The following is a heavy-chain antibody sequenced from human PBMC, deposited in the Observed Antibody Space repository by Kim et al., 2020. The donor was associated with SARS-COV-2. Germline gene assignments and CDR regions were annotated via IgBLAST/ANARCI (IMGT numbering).Heavy chain of an antibody. CDR1: GFTFSSYA. V-gene: IGHV3-30*04. CDR2: ISYDGSNK. J-gene: IGHJ4*02. D-gene: IGHD3-22*01. CDR3: AREGFSLVVITQAHFDY. Sequence: GGSLRLSCAASGFTFSSYAMHWVRQAPGKGLEWVAVISYDGSNKYYADSVKGRFTISRDNSKNTLYLQMNSLRAEDTAVYYCAREGFSLVVITQAHFDYWGQGTLVTVSS.